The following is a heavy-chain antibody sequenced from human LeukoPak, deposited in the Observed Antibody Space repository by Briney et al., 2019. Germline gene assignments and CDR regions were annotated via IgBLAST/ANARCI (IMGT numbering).Heavy chain of an antibody. CDR3: AKDRGDNIGHWYYFDY. Sequence: PGGSLRLSCAASGFTLSTYTMNWVRQAPGKGLEWVSFIHFDGRNEDYADSVKGRLIISRDNSKNTLYLQLNSLRPEDTAMYYCAKDRGDNIGHWYYFDYWGQGTMVTVSS. D-gene: IGHD2/OR15-2a*01. V-gene: IGHV3-30*02. CDR1: GFTLSTYT. CDR2: IHFDGRNE. J-gene: IGHJ4*02.